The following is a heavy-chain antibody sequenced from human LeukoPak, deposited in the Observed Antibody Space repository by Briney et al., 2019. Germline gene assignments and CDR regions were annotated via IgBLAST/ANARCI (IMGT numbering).Heavy chain of an antibody. J-gene: IGHJ4*02. CDR1: GFIFSKNA. CDR2: MGVDETFK. Sequence: GGSLRLSCATSGFIFSKNAMHWVRQAPDKGLDWVAYMGVDETFKEYADSVKGRFTVSRDNSENTLYLQMNSLRAEDSAVYYCARLVVATAKWTDHWGQGALVSVSS. V-gene: IGHV3-33*01. CDR3: ARLVVATAKWTDH. D-gene: IGHD2-21*02.